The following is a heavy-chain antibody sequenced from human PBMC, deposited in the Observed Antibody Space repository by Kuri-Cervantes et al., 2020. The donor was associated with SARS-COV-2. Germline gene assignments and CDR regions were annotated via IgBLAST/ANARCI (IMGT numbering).Heavy chain of an antibody. CDR2: INYSGTT. D-gene: IGHD5-24*01. CDR1: GGSFSNFH. CDR3: ASLLLWQQFAH. Sequence: SETLSLTCGVYGGSFSNFHWNWVRQPPGKGLEWIGEINYSGTTNYNPSLKSRVTISVDESKNQFSLKLNSVTAADTAVHYCASLLLWQQFAHWGQGILVTVSS. J-gene: IGHJ4*02. V-gene: IGHV4-34*01.